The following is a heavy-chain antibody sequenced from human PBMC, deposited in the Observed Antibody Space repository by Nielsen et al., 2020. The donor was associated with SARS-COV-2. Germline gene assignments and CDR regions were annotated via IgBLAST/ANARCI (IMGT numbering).Heavy chain of an antibody. Sequence: WIRQPPGKGLEWVAAISYDGSNKYYADSVKGRFTISRDNSKNTLYLQMNSLRAEDTAVYYCARDGPLDGDYNYYYYGMDVWGQGTTVTVSS. CDR2: ISYDGSNK. V-gene: IGHV3-33*05. CDR3: ARDGPLDGDYNYYYYGMDV. D-gene: IGHD4-17*01. J-gene: IGHJ6*02.